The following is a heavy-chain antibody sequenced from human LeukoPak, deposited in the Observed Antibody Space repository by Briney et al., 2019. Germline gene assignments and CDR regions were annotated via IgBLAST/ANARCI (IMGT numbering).Heavy chain of an antibody. CDR3: ARSEMATTYYFDY. CDR1: GYTFTGYY. D-gene: IGHD5-24*01. Sequence: GASVKVSCKASGYTFTGYYMHWVRQAPGQGLEWMGWINPNSGGTNYAQKFQGWVTMTRDTSISTAYMELSRLRSDDTAVYYCARSEMATTYYFDYWGQGTLVTVSS. J-gene: IGHJ4*02. CDR2: INPNSGGT. V-gene: IGHV1-2*04.